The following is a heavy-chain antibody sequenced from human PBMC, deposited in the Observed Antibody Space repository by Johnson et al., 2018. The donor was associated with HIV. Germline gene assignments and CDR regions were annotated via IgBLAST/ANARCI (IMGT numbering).Heavy chain of an antibody. CDR3: ASSWFGELSYAFDI. Sequence: QVQLVESGGGVVQPGRSLRLSCAASGFTFSSYGMHWVRQAPGKGLEWVAGMWYDGSNKYYADSVKGRFTISRDNAKNSLYLQMNSLRAEDTAVYYCASSWFGELSYAFDIWGQGTMVTVSS. D-gene: IGHD3-10*01. CDR1: GFTFSSYG. J-gene: IGHJ3*02. CDR2: MWYDGSNK. V-gene: IGHV3-33*03.